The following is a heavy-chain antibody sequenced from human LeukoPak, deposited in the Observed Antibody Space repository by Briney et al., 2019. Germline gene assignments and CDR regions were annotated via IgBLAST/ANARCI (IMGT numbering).Heavy chain of an antibody. CDR3: AREGPYYDFWSGYYPV. CDR1: GGSISSGGYY. Sequence: SETLSLTCTVSGGSISSGGYYWSWIRQHPGKGLEWIGYIYYSGSTYYNPSLKSRVTISADTSKNQFSLKLGSVTAADTAVYYCAREGPYYDFWSGYYPVWGQGTTVTVSS. V-gene: IGHV4-31*03. D-gene: IGHD3-3*01. CDR2: IYYSGST. J-gene: IGHJ6*02.